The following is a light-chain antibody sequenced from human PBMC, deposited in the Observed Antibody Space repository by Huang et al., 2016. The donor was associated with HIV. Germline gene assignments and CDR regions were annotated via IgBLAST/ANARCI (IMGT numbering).Light chain of an antibody. CDR3: QQSHDIPRT. CDR2: DAS. CDR1: QTISTY. J-gene: IGKJ1*01. V-gene: IGKV1-39*01. Sequence: DIQMTQSPSSLSASGGDRVTITCQASQTISTYLDWYQQKPGKAPKVLISDASTLQSGDPSRFSRSRSGTDFNLTISNLQPEDFATYFCQQSHDIPRTFGQGTKVEIK.